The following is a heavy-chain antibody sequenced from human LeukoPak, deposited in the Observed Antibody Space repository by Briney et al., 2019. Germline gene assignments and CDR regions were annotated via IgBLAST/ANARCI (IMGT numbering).Heavy chain of an antibody. Sequence: GGSLRLSCAASGFTFSNYWMHWVRQAPGKGLVWVSRIKSDGSEINYADSVKGRFTISRDNAKNTLHLQMNSLRVEDTAVYYCARDRDWLPFDYWGQGILVTVSS. V-gene: IGHV3-74*01. CDR2: IKSDGSEI. CDR3: ARDRDWLPFDY. CDR1: GFTFSNYW. J-gene: IGHJ4*02. D-gene: IGHD3/OR15-3a*01.